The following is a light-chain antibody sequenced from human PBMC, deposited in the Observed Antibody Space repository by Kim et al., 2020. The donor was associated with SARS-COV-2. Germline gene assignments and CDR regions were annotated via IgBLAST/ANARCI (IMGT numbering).Light chain of an antibody. CDR3: QRFNGH. CDR2: RAS. V-gene: IGKV1-5*03. Sequence: NLAASGGDRVSITCRASQNISHWLAWYQQKPGKAPKLLIYRASSLESGVPSRFSGSGSGTDFTLTITSLQPDDFASYYCQRFNGHFGGGTKVDIK. J-gene: IGKJ4*01. CDR1: QNISHW.